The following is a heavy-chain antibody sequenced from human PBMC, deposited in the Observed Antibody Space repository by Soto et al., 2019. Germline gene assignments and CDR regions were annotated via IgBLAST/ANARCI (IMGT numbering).Heavy chain of an antibody. V-gene: IGHV1-8*01. CDR3: ATKRRATWYYFDH. Sequence: ASVKVSCKTSGYTFTTYDINWVRQATGQGLEWMGWINPNADKTGFAQKFQGRVTMTRDTSINTVYMELNNLRSEDKAVYCCATKRRATWYYFDHWGQGTLVTVSS. CDR1: GYTFTTYD. J-gene: IGHJ4*02. CDR2: INPNADKT.